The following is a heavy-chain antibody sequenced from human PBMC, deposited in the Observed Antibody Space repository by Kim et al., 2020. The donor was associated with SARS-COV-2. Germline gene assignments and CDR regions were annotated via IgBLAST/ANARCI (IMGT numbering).Heavy chain of an antibody. D-gene: IGHD2-21*01. J-gene: IGHJ4*02. CDR2: IRGDGNTT. Sequence: GGSLRLSCEASGFIFSSHWMHWVRQVPGKGLVWVSRIRGDGNTTLYADFVKGRFTISRDNAKNTLYLQMNSLRVEDTAVYYCARDRFGLGDSWGQGTLVTVSS. CDR3: ARDRFGLGDS. CDR1: GFIFSSHW. V-gene: IGHV3-74*01.